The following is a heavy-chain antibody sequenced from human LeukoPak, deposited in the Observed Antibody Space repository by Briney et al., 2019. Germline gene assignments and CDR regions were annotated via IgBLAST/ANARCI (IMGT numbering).Heavy chain of an antibody. CDR2: INWHGGAT. CDR1: GFTFDDYG. CDR3: ATMGSSGPRSGGAFDY. J-gene: IGHJ4*02. D-gene: IGHD3-22*01. Sequence: GGSLRLSCATSGFTFDDYGMAWVRQVPGKGLEWVSGINWHGGATCYADSVRGRFTISRDTAKNSLYLDMSSLRAEDTAVYYCATMGSSGPRSGGAFDYWGQGTLVTVSS. V-gene: IGHV3-20*04.